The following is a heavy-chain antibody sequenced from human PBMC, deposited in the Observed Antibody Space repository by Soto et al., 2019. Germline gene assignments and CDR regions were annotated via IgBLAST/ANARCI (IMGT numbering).Heavy chain of an antibody. D-gene: IGHD2-2*01. CDR1: GGSFSGYY. J-gene: IGHJ6*02. CDR3: ARAGDCSSTSCEGMDV. V-gene: IGHV4-34*01. CDR2: INHSGST. Sequence: SETLSLNCAVYGGSFSGYYWSWIRQPPGKGLEWIGEINHSGSTNYNPSLKSRVTISVDTSKNQFSLKLSSVTAADTAVYYCARAGDCSSTSCEGMDVWGQGTTVTVSS.